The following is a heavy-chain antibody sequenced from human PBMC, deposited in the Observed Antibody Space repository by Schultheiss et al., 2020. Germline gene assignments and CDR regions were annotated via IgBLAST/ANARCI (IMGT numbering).Heavy chain of an antibody. CDR2: INTNTGNP. J-gene: IGHJ6*02. D-gene: IGHD1-26*01. CDR1: GYTFTSYA. CDR3: ARWGPGSGSYPYYYYYGMDV. V-gene: IGHV7-4-1*01. Sequence: ASVKVSGKASGYTFTSYAMNWVRQAPGQGLEWMGWINTNTGNPTYAQGFTGRFVFSLDTSVSTAYLQICSLKAEDTAVYYCARWGPGSGSYPYYYYYGMDVWGQGTTVTVSS.